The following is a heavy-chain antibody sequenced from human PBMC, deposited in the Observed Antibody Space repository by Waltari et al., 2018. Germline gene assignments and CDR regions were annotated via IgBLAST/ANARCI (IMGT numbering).Heavy chain of an antibody. J-gene: IGHJ4*02. CDR2: INHSGST. CDR1: GGSFRGYY. V-gene: IGHV4-34*01. Sequence: QVQLQQWGAGLLQPSATLSLPCAVHGGSFRGYYLSWIRQPPGKGLEWIGEINHSGSTNYNPSLKSRVTISVDTSKNQFSLKLSSVTAADTAVYYCARRRAFWSGSFDYWGQGTLVTVSS. D-gene: IGHD3-3*01. CDR3: ARRRAFWSGSFDY.